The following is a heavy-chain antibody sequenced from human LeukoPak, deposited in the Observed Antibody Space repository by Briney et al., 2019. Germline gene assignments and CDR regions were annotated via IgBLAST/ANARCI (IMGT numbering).Heavy chain of an antibody. V-gene: IGHV4-34*01. CDR1: GGSFSGYY. CDR3: ARHSDRTGSADHLGFDV. CDR2: INHSGST. D-gene: IGHD3/OR15-3a*01. J-gene: IGHJ3*01. Sequence: SETLSLTCAVYGGSFSGYYWSWIRQPPGKGLGWIGEINHSGSTNYNPSLKSRVTISVDTSKNQFSLKLSSVTAADTAIYYCARHSDRTGSADHLGFDVWGQGTMITVSS.